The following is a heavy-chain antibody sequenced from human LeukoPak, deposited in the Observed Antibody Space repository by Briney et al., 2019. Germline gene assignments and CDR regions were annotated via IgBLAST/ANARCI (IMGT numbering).Heavy chain of an antibody. V-gene: IGHV4-34*01. CDR2: INHSGST. D-gene: IGHD1-26*01. Sequence: SETLSLTCAVYGGSFSGYYWSWIRQPPGKGLEWIGEINHSGSTNYNPSLKSRVTISVDTSKNQFSLKLSSVTAADTAVYYCARELSVGATKTFDYWGQGTLVTVSS. CDR1: GGSFSGYY. CDR3: ARELSVGATKTFDY. J-gene: IGHJ4*02.